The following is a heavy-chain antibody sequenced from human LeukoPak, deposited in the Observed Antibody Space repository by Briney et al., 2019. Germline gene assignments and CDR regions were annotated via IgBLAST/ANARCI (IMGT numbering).Heavy chain of an antibody. Sequence: GGFLRLSCAASGFSFSTYSMNWVRQAPGKGLEWVSSISSSSNYIYYADSVKGRFTTSRDNAKNSLYLQMTSLRAEDTAVYYCARDPPYSSSLGLIDYWGQGTLVTVSS. CDR1: GFSFSTYS. CDR3: ARDPPYSSSLGLIDY. D-gene: IGHD6-13*01. CDR2: ISSSSNYI. V-gene: IGHV3-21*01. J-gene: IGHJ4*02.